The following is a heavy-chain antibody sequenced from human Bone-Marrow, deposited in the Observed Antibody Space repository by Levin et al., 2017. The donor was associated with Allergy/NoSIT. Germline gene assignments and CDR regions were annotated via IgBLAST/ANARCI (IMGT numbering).Heavy chain of an antibody. Sequence: SETLSLTCTVSGGSISSDNYFWSWIRQPPGKGLEWIGYIHYSGTAHYNPSLTSRVTISIDTSKNQFSLKLSSVTAADTAAYYCARDGRVAVDTYAFDIWGQGTTVTVSS. J-gene: IGHJ3*02. V-gene: IGHV4-30-4*01. CDR1: GGSISSDNYF. D-gene: IGHD6-19*01. CDR2: IHYSGTA. CDR3: ARDGRVAVDTYAFDI.